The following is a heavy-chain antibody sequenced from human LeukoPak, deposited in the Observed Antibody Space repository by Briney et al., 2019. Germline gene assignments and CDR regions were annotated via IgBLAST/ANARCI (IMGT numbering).Heavy chain of an antibody. CDR1: GGSISSYY. CDR3: ARDRRSKYRQYCSSTSCYNWFDP. J-gene: IGHJ5*02. V-gene: IGHV4-4*07. CDR2: IYTSGST. D-gene: IGHD2-2*01. Sequence: PSETLSLTCTVSGGSISSYYRSWIRQPAGKGLEWIGRIYTSGSTNYNPSLKSRVTMSVDTSKNQFSLKLSSVTAADTAVYYCARDRRSKYRQYCSSTSCYNWFDPWGQGTLVTVSS.